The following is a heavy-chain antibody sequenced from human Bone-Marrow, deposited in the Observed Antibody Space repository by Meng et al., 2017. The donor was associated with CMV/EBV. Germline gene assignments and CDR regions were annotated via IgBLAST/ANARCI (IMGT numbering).Heavy chain of an antibody. J-gene: IGHJ6*02. CDR1: GFTFSSYD. CDR3: AGVAFRSGFGMDV. Sequence: GESLKISCAASGFTFSSYDMHWVRQATGKGLEWVSGISAAGDTYYPGSVKGRFSISRENAKNSLYLQMNSLRAGDTAVYYCAGVAFRSGFGMDVWGQGTTVTVSS. CDR2: ISAAGDT. V-gene: IGHV3-13*01. D-gene: IGHD3-3*01.